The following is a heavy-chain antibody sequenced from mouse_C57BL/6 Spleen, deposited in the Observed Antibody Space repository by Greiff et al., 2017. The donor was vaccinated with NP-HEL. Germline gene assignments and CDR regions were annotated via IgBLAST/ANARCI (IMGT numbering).Heavy chain of an antibody. CDR1: GYTFTDYY. J-gene: IGHJ4*01. V-gene: IGHV1-26*01. CDR2: INPNNGGT. CDR3: AGAMDY. Sequence: EVQLHQSGPELVKPGASVKISCKASGYTFTDYYMNWVKQSHGKSLEWIGDINPNNGGTSYNQKFKGKATLTVDKSSSTAYMELRSLTSEDSAVYYCAGAMDYWGQGTSVTVSS.